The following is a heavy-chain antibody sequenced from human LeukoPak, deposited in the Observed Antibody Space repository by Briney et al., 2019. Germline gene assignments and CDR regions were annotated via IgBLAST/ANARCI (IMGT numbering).Heavy chain of an antibody. Sequence: GGSLRLSCAASGFTVSSNYMSWVRQAPGKGLEWVSVIYSGGSTYYADSVKGRFTISRDNAKNSLYLQMNSLRAEDTAVYYCAREIGALLLFGVVGDAETDYWGQGTLVTVSS. J-gene: IGHJ4*02. CDR3: AREIGALLLFGVVGDAETDY. V-gene: IGHV3-53*01. D-gene: IGHD3-3*01. CDR2: IYSGGST. CDR1: GFTVSSNY.